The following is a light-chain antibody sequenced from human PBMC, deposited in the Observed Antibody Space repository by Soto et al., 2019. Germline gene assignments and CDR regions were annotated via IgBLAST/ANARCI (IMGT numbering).Light chain of an antibody. CDR1: RSTVGNYNY. V-gene: IGLV2-14*01. J-gene: IGLJ3*02. CDR3: SSYTSSNTWV. Sequence: QSALTQPASVSGSPGNPFTSPAPGTRSTVGNYNYVSWYQQHPGKAPKLMIYEVSNRPSGVSNRFSGSKSGNTASLTISGLQAEDDADYYCSSYTSSNTWVFGGGTKLTVL. CDR2: EVS.